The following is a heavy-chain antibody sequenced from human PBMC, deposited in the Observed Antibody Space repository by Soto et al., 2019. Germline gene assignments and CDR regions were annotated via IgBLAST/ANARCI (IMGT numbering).Heavy chain of an antibody. V-gene: IGHV3-49*03. D-gene: IGHD3-3*01. CDR3: TRVHYDFWSGYYTGFLGYFDY. CDR1: GFTFGDYA. CDR2: IRSKAYGGTT. Sequence: GGSLRLSCTASGFTFGDYAMSWFRQAPGKGLEWVGFIRSKAYGGTTEYAASVKGRFTISRDDSKSIAYLQMDSLKTEDTAVYYCTRVHYDFWSGYYTGFLGYFDYWGQGTLVTVSS. J-gene: IGHJ4*02.